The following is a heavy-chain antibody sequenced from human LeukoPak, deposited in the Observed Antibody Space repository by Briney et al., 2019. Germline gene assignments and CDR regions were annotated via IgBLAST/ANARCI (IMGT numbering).Heavy chain of an antibody. CDR3: AKEISGSSGWYVGDFDY. CDR2: ISYDGSNK. D-gene: IGHD6-19*01. J-gene: IGHJ4*02. Sequence: GGSLRLSCAASGFTFSSYGMHWVRQAPGKGLEWVAVISYDGSNKYYADSVKGRFTISRDNSKNTLYLQMNSLRAEDTAVYYCAKEISGSSGWYVGDFDYWGQGTLVTVSS. V-gene: IGHV3-30*18. CDR1: GFTFSSYG.